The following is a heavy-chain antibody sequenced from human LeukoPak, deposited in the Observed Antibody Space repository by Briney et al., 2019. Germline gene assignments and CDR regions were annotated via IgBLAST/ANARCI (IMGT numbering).Heavy chain of an antibody. CDR1: GGSISSYY. D-gene: IGHD6-19*01. Sequence: SETLSLTCTVSGGSISSYYWSWIRQPPGKGLEWIGYIYYSGSTDYNPSLKSRVTISVDTSRNQFSLRLSSVTAADTAVYYCARAVAGTQYFGYWGQGTLVTVSS. CDR2: IYYSGST. V-gene: IGHV4-59*08. J-gene: IGHJ4*02. CDR3: ARAVAGTQYFGY.